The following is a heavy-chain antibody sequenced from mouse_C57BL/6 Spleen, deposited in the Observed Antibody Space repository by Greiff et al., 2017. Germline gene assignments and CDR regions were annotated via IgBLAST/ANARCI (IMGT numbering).Heavy chain of an antibody. V-gene: IGHV3-1*01. CDR3: AIRPLKSETGYFAV. D-gene: IGHD1-2*01. CDR2: ISYSGST. CDR1: GYSITSGYD. Sequence: DVMLVESGPGMVKPSQSLSLTCTVTGYSITSGYDWHWIRHFPGNKLEWMGYISYSGSTNYNPSLKSRHSITHDKSKNNFFLKLNSVTTEDTAPYYCAIRPLKSETGYFAVWGTGPPVPVSA. J-gene: IGHJ1*03.